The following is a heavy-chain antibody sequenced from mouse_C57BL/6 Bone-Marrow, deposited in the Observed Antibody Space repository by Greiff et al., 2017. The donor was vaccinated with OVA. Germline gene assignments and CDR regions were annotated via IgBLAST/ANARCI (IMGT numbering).Heavy chain of an antibody. J-gene: IGHJ4*01. CDR1: GYTFTSYW. CDR3: ARLLRYCYAMDY. D-gene: IGHD1-1*01. Sequence: QVQLQQPGAELVKPGASVKMSCKASGYTFTSYWITWVKQRPGQGLEWIGVINPYNGGTSYNQKFKGKATLTVDKSSSTAYMELNSLTSEDSAVYYCARLLRYCYAMDYWGQGTSVTVSS. V-gene: IGHV1-55*01. CDR2: INPYNGGT.